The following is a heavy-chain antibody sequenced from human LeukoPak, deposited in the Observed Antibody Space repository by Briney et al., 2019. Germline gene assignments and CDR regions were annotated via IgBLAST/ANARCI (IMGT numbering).Heavy chain of an antibody. D-gene: IGHD3-22*01. CDR2: LYPSGRT. Sequence: SETLSLTCTVSSDSSSSGSYCWNWIRQPAGKPLEWIGRLYPSGRTNYNPSLESRVTILENMSNNQFSLRLDPVTAGDTGVYYCARVGYYDSSGPVFDYWGQGTLVTVSS. J-gene: IGHJ4*02. CDR1: SDSSSSGSYC. CDR3: ARVGYYDSSGPVFDY. V-gene: IGHV4-61*02.